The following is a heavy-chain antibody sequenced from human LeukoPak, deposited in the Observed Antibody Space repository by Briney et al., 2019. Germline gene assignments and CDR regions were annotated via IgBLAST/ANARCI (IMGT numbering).Heavy chain of an antibody. D-gene: IGHD1-26*01. J-gene: IGHJ4*02. Sequence: GESLKISCTGSGYSLTSYWIGWVRQMPGKGLEWMGIIYPGDSATRYSPSFQGQVTISADKSISTAYLQWSSLKASDTAMYYWARHQWGPYSGSYSFDYWGQGTLVTVSS. V-gene: IGHV5-51*01. CDR3: ARHQWGPYSGSYSFDY. CDR1: GYSLTSYW. CDR2: IYPGDSAT.